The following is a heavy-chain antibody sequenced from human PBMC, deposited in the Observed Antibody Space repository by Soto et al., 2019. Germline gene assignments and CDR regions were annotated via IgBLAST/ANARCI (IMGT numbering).Heavy chain of an antibody. CDR1: GFTFSSYG. CDR2: IWYDGSNK. Sequence: GGSLRLSCGASGFTFSSYGMHWVRQAPGKGLEWVAVIWYDGSNKYYADSVKGRFTISRDNSKNTLYLQMNSLRAEDTAVYYCARDNRVTIFGVVTPYYYGMDVWGQGTTVTVSS. D-gene: IGHD3-3*01. V-gene: IGHV3-33*01. J-gene: IGHJ6*02. CDR3: ARDNRVTIFGVVTPYYYGMDV.